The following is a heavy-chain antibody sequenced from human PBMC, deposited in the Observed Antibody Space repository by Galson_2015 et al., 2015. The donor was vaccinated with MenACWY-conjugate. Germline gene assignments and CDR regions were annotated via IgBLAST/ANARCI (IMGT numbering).Heavy chain of an antibody. D-gene: IGHD5-18*01. CDR3: ARVASTRGYSYGFDI. Sequence: SLRLSCAASGFTFSSYWMHWVRQAPGKGLVWDSRINSDGSTTRYADSVRGRFTISRDNAKDSLYLQMNSLGGEDTALYYCARVASTRGYSYGFDIWGHGTLVTVSS. CDR2: INSDGSTT. J-gene: IGHJ4*01. CDR1: GFTFSSYW. V-gene: IGHV3-74*01.